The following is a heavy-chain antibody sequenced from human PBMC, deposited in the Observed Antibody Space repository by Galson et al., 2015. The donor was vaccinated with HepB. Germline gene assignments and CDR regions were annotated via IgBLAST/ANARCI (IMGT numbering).Heavy chain of an antibody. CDR1: GFTFGDYA. D-gene: IGHD4-17*01. CDR2: IRSKAYGGTT. V-gene: IGHV3-49*03. Sequence: SLRLSCAASGFTFGDYAMSWFRQAPGKGLEWVGFIRSKAYGGTTEYAASVKGRFTISRDDSKSIAYLQMNSLETEDPAVYYCTSAGDYGDFDYWGPGTLVTASS. J-gene: IGHJ4*02. CDR3: TSAGDYGDFDY.